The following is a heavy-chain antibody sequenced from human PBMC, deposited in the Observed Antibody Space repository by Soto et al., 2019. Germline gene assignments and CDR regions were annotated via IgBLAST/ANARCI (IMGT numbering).Heavy chain of an antibody. Sequence: PGESLKISCQGSGYRFTSSWIGWVRQMPGKGLEWLGNVYPSDSDVRYSPSFEGRVTISADNSINTAYLHLLNLKASDTAIYYCTKGATSPFASWGQGTRVTVSS. V-gene: IGHV5-51*01. CDR3: TKGATSPFAS. D-gene: IGHD3-16*01. CDR1: GYRFTSSW. CDR2: VYPSDSDV. J-gene: IGHJ4*02.